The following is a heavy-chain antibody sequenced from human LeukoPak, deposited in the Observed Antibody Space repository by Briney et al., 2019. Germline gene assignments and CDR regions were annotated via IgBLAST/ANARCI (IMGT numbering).Heavy chain of an antibody. CDR2: ISYDGSNK. Sequence: GGSLRLSCAASGFTFSSYGMHWVRQAPGKGLEWVAVISYDGSNKYYADSVKGRFTISRDNSKNTLWLQMNSLRAENTAVYYCAKIRLGDGYNSDAFDIWGQGTMVTVSS. J-gene: IGHJ3*02. D-gene: IGHD5-24*01. CDR1: GFTFSSYG. CDR3: AKIRLGDGYNSDAFDI. V-gene: IGHV3-30*18.